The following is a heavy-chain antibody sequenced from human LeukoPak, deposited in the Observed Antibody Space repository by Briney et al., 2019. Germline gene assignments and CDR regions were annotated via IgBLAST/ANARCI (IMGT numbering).Heavy chain of an antibody. D-gene: IGHD3-22*01. CDR1: GYTFTSYG. J-gene: IGHJ4*02. Sequence: ASVKVSCKASGYTFTSYGISWVRQAPGQGLEWMGWISAYNGNTNYAQKLQGRVTMTTDTSTSTAYMELRSLRSDDTAVYYCAGAILIWGDSSTYYFDYWGQGTLVTVSS. CDR3: AGAILIWGDSSTYYFDY. V-gene: IGHV1-18*01. CDR2: ISAYNGNT.